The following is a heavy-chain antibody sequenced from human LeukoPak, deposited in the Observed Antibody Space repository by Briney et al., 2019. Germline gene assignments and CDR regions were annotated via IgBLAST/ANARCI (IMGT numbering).Heavy chain of an antibody. CDR1: GGSISSYY. CDR3: ARHAEYEGGAYDY. Sequence: SETLSLTCTVSGGSISSYYWSWIRQPPGKGLEWLGYIYYSGTTNYNPSLKSRLTISVDTSKNQFSLKLSSVTAADTAVYYCARHAEYEGGAYDYWGQGTLVTVSS. J-gene: IGHJ4*02. CDR2: IYYSGTT. D-gene: IGHD3-16*01. V-gene: IGHV4-59*08.